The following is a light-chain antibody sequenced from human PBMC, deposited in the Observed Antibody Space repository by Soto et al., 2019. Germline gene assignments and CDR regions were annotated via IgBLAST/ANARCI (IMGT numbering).Light chain of an antibody. V-gene: IGKV1-39*01. CDR2: AAS. Sequence: DIQMTQSPSSLSASVGDRVTITCRASQNINTYLNWYQHKPGKAPKLLISAASSLQSGVPSRFSGSGSGTDFTLTISSLQPEDFAPYFCQQSYSTPLWTFGQGTKVDIK. J-gene: IGKJ1*01. CDR3: QQSYSTPLWT. CDR1: QNINTY.